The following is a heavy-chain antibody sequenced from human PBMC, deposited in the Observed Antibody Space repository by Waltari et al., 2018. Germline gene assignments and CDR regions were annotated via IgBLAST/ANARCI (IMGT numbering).Heavy chain of an antibody. D-gene: IGHD3-16*01. CDR1: KFTFSSYA. Sequence: YLLESGGGLVQPGGSLRLSCVASKFTFSSYAMSWVRQAPGKGMEWVSRITGSGGTNYVDSVKGRFTISRDNSKNTLYLQMNSLRAEDTAVYYCAKDKGTWGNNHPVDDWGQGALVTVSS. CDR3: AKDKGTWGNNHPVDD. CDR2: ITGSGGT. J-gene: IGHJ4*02. V-gene: IGHV3-23*01.